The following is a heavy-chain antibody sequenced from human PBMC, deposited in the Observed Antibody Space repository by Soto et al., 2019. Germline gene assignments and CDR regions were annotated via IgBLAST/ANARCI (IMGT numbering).Heavy chain of an antibody. V-gene: IGHV3-15*01. CDR3: TTAGVGHSSSGSSDAFDI. Sequence: GGSLRLSCAASGFTFSNAWMSWVRQAPGKGLEWVGRIKSKTDGGTTDYAAPVKGRFTISRDESKNTLYLQMNSLKTEDTAVYYCTTAGVGHSSSGSSDAFDIWGQGTMVTVSS. CDR2: IKSKTDGGTT. CDR1: GFTFSNAW. D-gene: IGHD6-13*01. J-gene: IGHJ3*02.